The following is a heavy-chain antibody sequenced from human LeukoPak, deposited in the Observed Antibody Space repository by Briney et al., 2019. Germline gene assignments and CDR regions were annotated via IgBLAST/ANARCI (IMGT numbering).Heavy chain of an antibody. Sequence: SETLSLTCAVSGGSISSNSYYWGWIRQPPGKGLEWIGSIYYSGSTYYNPSLKSRVTISVDTSKNQFSLKLSSVTAADTAVYYCARCIVVVVAATIWFDPWGQGTLVTVSS. J-gene: IGHJ5*02. V-gene: IGHV4-39*07. CDR3: ARCIVVVVAATIWFDP. CDR1: GGSISSNSYY. D-gene: IGHD2-15*01. CDR2: IYYSGST.